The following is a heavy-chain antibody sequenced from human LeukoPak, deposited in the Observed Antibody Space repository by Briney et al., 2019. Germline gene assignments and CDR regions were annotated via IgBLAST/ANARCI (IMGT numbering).Heavy chain of an antibody. CDR2: ISGSGGST. D-gene: IGHD5-24*01. J-gene: IGHJ4*01. Sequence: GGSLRLSCAASGFTFSSYAMSWVRQAPGKGLEWVSGISGSGGSTYYADSVKGRFTISRDNSKNTLYLQMNSLRAEDTAVYYCAKDRSLPRDGYKYHFDYWGQGTLVTVSS. V-gene: IGHV3-23*01. CDR3: AKDRSLPRDGYKYHFDY. CDR1: GFTFSSYA.